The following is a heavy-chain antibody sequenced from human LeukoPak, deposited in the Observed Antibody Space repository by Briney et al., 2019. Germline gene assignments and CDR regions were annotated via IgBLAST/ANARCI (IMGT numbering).Heavy chain of an antibody. Sequence: PGGSLRLSCAASGFTFSNYAMSWVRQAPGKGLEWVSGTNTYGSNTYYVDSVKGRFTISRDNSKNTLFLQMNNLRVDDTAIYYCAKKFRDSVDSFDSWGQGTLVTVSS. CDR3: AKKFRDSVDSFDS. CDR2: TNTYGSNT. D-gene: IGHD4-23*01. CDR1: GFTFSNYA. J-gene: IGHJ4*02. V-gene: IGHV3-23*05.